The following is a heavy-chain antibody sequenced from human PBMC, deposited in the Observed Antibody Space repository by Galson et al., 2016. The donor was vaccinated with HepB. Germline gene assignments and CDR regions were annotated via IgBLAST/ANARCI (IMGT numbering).Heavy chain of an antibody. V-gene: IGHV1-69*13. Sequence: SVKVSCKASGGTFSTYAINWVRQTPGQGLEWMGGIIPMFGTANYVQKFQGRVTITADASTSTAYMELSSLRYEDTAVYYCAIWSKGLAYFDIWGQGTMVTVSS. D-gene: IGHD3-3*01. CDR3: AIWSKGLAYFDI. J-gene: IGHJ3*02. CDR2: IIPMFGTA. CDR1: GGTFSTYA.